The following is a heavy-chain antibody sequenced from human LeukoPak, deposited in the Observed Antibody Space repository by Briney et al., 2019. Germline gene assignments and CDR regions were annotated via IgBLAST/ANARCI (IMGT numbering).Heavy chain of an antibody. V-gene: IGHV4-61*05. CDR2: IYYSGST. CDR3: ARSEIVGAVERRTGYFDY. J-gene: IGHJ4*02. Sequence: SETLSLTCTVSGGSISSSSYYWGWIRQPPGKGLEWIGYIYYSGSTNYNPSLKSRVTISVDTSKNQFSLKLSSVTAADTAVYYCARSEIVGAVERRTGYFDYWGQGTLVTVSS. D-gene: IGHD1-1*01. CDR1: GGSISSSSYY.